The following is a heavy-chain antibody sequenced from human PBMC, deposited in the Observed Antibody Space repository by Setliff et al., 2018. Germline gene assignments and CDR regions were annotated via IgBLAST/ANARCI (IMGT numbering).Heavy chain of an antibody. CDR1: GYTFTNYG. D-gene: IGHD1-26*01. CDR3: ARERSYDGLNYYGMDV. Sequence: ASVKVSCKTSGYTFTNYGISWVRQAPGQGPEWMGWISADNGNTKYAQNLHGKITMTTDTSTSTAYLELRSVRFDDTAVYYCARERSYDGLNYYGMDVWGQGTTVTV. V-gene: IGHV1-18*01. CDR2: ISADNGNT. J-gene: IGHJ6*01.